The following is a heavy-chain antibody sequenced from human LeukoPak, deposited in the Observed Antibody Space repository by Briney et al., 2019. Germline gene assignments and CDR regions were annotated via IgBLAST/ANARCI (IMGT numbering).Heavy chain of an antibody. CDR2: IYYSGST. J-gene: IGHJ4*02. CDR3: ARQDY. Sequence: PSETLSLTCAVYGGSFSSYYWGWIRQPPGKGLEWIGSIYYSGSTYYNPSLKSRVTISVDTSKNQFSLKLSSVTAADTAVYYCARQDYWGQGTLVTVSS. CDR1: GGSFSSYY. V-gene: IGHV4-39*01.